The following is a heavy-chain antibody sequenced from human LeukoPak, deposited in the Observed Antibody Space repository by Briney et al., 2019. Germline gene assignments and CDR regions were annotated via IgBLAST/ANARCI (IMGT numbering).Heavy chain of an antibody. V-gene: IGHV4-30-4*07. Sequence: SETLSLTCAVSGGYISSGGYSWSWIRQPPGKGLEWIGYIYYSGRTYYNPSLKSRLIIVVDTSKNQFSLNLTSVTAADTAVYYCARGGSSWEFDHWGQGSLVTVSS. CDR3: ARGGSSWEFDH. D-gene: IGHD6-13*01. J-gene: IGHJ4*02. CDR1: GGYISSGGYS. CDR2: IYYSGRT.